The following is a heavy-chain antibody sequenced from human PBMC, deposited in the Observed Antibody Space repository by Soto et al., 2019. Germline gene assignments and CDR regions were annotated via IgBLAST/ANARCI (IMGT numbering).Heavy chain of an antibody. CDR2: ISGSGGST. Sequence: EVQLLESGGGLVQPGGSLRLSCAASGFTFSSYAMSWVRQAPGKGLEWVSAISGSGGSTYYADSVKVRFTISRDNSKNTLYLQMNSLRAEDTAVYYCAQDLLNRDFYYYYYGMDVWGQGTTVTVSS. J-gene: IGHJ6*02. CDR1: GFTFSSYA. V-gene: IGHV3-23*01. CDR3: AQDLLNRDFYYYYYGMDV.